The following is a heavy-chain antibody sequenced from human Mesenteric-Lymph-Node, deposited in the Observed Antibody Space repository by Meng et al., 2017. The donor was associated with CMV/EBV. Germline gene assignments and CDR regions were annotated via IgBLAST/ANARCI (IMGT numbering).Heavy chain of an antibody. CDR3: ARDGDPQQQLGTTHFDY. Sequence: ASVKVSCKASGYTFTSYGISWVRQAPGQGLEWMGWISAYNGNTNYAQKLQGRVTMTTDTSTSTAYMELRSLRSDDTAVYYCARDGDPQQQLGTTHFDYWGQGTLVTVSS. D-gene: IGHD6-13*01. V-gene: IGHV1-18*01. CDR2: ISAYNGNT. J-gene: IGHJ4*02. CDR1: GYTFTSYG.